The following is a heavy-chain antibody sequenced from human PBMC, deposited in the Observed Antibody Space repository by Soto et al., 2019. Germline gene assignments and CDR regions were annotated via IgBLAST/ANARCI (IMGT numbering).Heavy chain of an antibody. Sequence: SVKVSCKAAGGTFSSYAISWVRQAPGQGLEWMGGIIPIFGTANYAQKFQGRVTITADESTSTAYMELSSLRSEDTAEYYCAGHCTNGVCYLGDYVFDYWGQGTLVTVSS. CDR2: IIPIFGTA. J-gene: IGHJ4*02. CDR3: AGHCTNGVCYLGDYVFDY. CDR1: GGTFSSYA. V-gene: IGHV1-69*13. D-gene: IGHD2-8*01.